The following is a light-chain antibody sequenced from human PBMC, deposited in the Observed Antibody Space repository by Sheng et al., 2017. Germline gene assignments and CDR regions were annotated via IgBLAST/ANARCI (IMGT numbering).Light chain of an antibody. J-gene: IGLJ2*01. V-gene: IGLV2-14*03. CDR2: DVS. CDR3: SSYTISSTRV. Sequence: QSALTQPASVSGSPGQSITISCTGTSNDVGGFNYVSWYQQHPAKVPKLMIYDVSNRPSGVSSRFSGSKSGNTASLTISGLQAEDEADYYCSSYTISSTRVFGGGTKLTVL. CDR1: SNDVGGFNY.